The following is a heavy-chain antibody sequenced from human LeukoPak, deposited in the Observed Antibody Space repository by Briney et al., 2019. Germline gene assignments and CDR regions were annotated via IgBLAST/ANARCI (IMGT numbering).Heavy chain of an antibody. Sequence: GGSLRLSCAASGITFSSYWMSWVRQAPGKGLEWVAIIKQDGSEKYYVDSVKGRFTISRDNAKNPLYLQMNSLRAEDTAVYYCATSFDPPEDYWGQGTLVTVSS. CDR3: ATSFDPPEDY. CDR2: IKQDGSEK. J-gene: IGHJ4*02. CDR1: GITFSSYW. D-gene: IGHD3-9*01. V-gene: IGHV3-7*01.